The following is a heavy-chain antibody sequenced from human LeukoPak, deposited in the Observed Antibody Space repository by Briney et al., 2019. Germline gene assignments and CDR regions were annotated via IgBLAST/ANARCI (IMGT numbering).Heavy chain of an antibody. Sequence: SETLSLTCTVSGGSISSYYWSWLRQPPGKGLEWIGYIYYSGSTNYNPSLTSRVTISVDTSKNQFSTKLSSVTAADTAMYYCARVATGTRLDYCGQGTLVTVSS. V-gene: IGHV4-59*01. CDR1: GGSISSYY. CDR3: ARVATGTRLDY. CDR2: IYYSGST. D-gene: IGHD1-1*01. J-gene: IGHJ4*02.